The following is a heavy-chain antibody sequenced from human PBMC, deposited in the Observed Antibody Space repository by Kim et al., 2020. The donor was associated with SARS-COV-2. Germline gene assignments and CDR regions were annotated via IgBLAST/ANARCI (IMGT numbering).Heavy chain of an antibody. V-gene: IGHV4-39*02. CDR2: IYYSGST. CDR1: GGSISSSSYY. J-gene: IGHJ3*02. Sequence: SETLSLTCTVSGGSISSSSYYWGWIRQPPGKGLEWIGSIYYSGSTYYNPSLKSRVTISVDTSKNQFSLKLSSVTAADTAVYYCAREYYYDSSGYYSVDAFDIWGQGTMVTVSS. D-gene: IGHD3-22*01. CDR3: AREYYYDSSGYYSVDAFDI.